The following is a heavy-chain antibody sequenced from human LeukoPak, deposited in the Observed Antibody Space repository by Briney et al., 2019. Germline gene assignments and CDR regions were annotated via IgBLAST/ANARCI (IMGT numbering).Heavy chain of an antibody. CDR1: GFTFSTYA. V-gene: IGHV3-23*01. Sequence: GGSLRLSCAASGFTFSTYAMSWVRQAPGKGLEWVSAISGSGDDTYYADSVKGRFTISRDNSENTLYLQMNSLTVEDTAVYYCAKDLAVVRTATGRFDYWGQGTLVTVSS. CDR3: AKDLAVVRTATGRFDY. D-gene: IGHD3-10*01. CDR2: ISGSGDDT. J-gene: IGHJ4*02.